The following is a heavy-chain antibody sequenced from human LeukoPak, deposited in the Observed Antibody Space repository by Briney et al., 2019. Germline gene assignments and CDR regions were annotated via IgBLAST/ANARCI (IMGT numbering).Heavy chain of an antibody. V-gene: IGHV1-18*01. CDR3: ASSTGYYDSSGYYGGDYYYYMDV. J-gene: IGHJ6*03. CDR1: GYTFTSYG. Sequence: GASVKVSCKASGYTFTSYGVSWVRQAPGQGLEWRGWISAYNGNTNYAQKLQGRVTMTTDTSTSTAYMELRSLRSDDTAVYYCASSTGYYDSSGYYGGDYYYYMDVWGKGTTVTVSS. D-gene: IGHD3-22*01. CDR2: ISAYNGNT.